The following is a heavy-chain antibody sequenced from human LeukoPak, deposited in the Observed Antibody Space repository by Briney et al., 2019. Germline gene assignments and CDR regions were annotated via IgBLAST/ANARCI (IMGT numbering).Heavy chain of an antibody. V-gene: IGHV3-30*18. CDR2: ISYDGSNK. Sequence: GGSLRLSCAASGFTFSSYGMHWVRQAPDKGLEWVAVISYDGSNKYYADSVKGRFTISRDNSKNTLYLQMNSLRAEDTAVYYCAKDTYYYGSGSYSDYWGQGTLVTVSS. CDR3: AKDTYYYGSGSYSDY. D-gene: IGHD3-10*01. CDR1: GFTFSSYG. J-gene: IGHJ4*02.